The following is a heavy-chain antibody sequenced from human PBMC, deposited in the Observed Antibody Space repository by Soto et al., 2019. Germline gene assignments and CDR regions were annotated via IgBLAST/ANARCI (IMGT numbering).Heavy chain of an antibody. Sequence: GGSLRLSCAASGFTFSSYSMNWVRQAPGNGLEWVSSISSSSSYIYYVDSVKGRFTISRDNAKNSLYLQMNSLRAEDTAVYYCARDKPSLRSFDWSYGMDVWGQGTTVTVSS. CDR2: ISSSSSYI. J-gene: IGHJ6*02. D-gene: IGHD3-9*01. CDR1: GFTFSSYS. CDR3: ARDKPSLRSFDWSYGMDV. V-gene: IGHV3-21*01.